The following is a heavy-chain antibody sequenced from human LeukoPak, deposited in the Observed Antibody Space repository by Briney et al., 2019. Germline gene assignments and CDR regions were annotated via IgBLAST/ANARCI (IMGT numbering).Heavy chain of an antibody. J-gene: IGHJ3*02. CDR2: INPSGGRT. CDR3: ARGLQENLAWLQAFSAFDI. V-gene: IGHV1-46*01. D-gene: IGHD5-12*01. Sequence: ASVKVSCKASGYTFTGYYMHWVRQAPGQGLEWMGVINPSGGRTSYAQKFQGRVTMTRDMSTSTAYMELRSLRSDDTAVYYCARGLQENLAWLQAFSAFDIWGQGTMVTVSS. CDR1: GYTFTGYY.